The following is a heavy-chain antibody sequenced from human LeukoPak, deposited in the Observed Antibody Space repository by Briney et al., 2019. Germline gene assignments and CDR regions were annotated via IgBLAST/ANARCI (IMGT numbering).Heavy chain of an antibody. CDR1: GFTFTTYW. D-gene: IGHD3-10*01. CDR2: IKQDGSEK. CDR3: ARDSDGVLDY. J-gene: IGHJ4*02. V-gene: IGHV3-7*04. Sequence: GGSLRLSCAASGFTFTTYWMAWVRQAPGKGLEWVANIKQDGSEKYYEDSVKGRFTISRDNAENSLYLQMNSLRAEDTAVYYCARDSDGVLDYWGQGTLVTVSS.